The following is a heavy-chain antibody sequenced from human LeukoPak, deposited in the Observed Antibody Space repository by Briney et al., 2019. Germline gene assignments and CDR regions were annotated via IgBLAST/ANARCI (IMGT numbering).Heavy chain of an antibody. D-gene: IGHD2-2*01. J-gene: IGHJ4*02. CDR1: GYSFTTYW. Sequence: GESLKISCRGSGYSFTTYWIGWVRQMPGKGLEWMGIIYPGDSDTRYSPSFQGQVTMSADKSINTAYLQWSSLKPSDTAMGYCARGAGCSSTSCPPDSWGQGTLVTVSS. V-gene: IGHV5-51*01. CDR2: IYPGDSDT. CDR3: ARGAGCSSTSCPPDS.